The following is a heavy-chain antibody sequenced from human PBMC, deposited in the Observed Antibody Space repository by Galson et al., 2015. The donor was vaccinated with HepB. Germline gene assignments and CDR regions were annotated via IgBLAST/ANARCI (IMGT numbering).Heavy chain of an antibody. CDR3: ARGTVAGTGY. Sequence: SLRLSCAASGFTFSGHYMDWVRQAPGKGLEWVGRIRNKADSYTTEYAASVKGRFNISRDDSKNSLYVQMNSLRTDDTAVYYCARGTVAGTGYWGQGTLVTVSS. J-gene: IGHJ4*02. CDR2: IRNKADSYTT. D-gene: IGHD6-19*01. CDR1: GFTFSGHY. V-gene: IGHV3-72*01.